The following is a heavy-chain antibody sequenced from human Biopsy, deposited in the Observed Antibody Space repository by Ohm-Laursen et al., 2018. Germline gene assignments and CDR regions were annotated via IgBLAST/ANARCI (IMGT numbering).Heavy chain of an antibody. Sequence: RLSCAASGFNFSDCHMRWIRQAPGRGLEWVSYISGGGTIYYGDSMKGRVTISRDNAKNSLYLQMHSLRAEDTAVYYCARDTRWSPYSMDVWGQGTTVTVSS. V-gene: IGHV3-11*01. CDR1: GFNFSDCH. D-gene: IGHD4-23*01. J-gene: IGHJ6*02. CDR2: ISGGGTI. CDR3: ARDTRWSPYSMDV.